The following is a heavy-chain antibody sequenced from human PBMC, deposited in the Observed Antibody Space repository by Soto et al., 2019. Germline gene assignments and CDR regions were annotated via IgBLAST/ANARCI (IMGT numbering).Heavy chain of an antibody. J-gene: IGHJ4*02. CDR1: GFTFSSYS. D-gene: IGHD4-17*01. Sequence: GGSLRLACAASGFTFSSYSMNWVRQAPGKGLEWVSYISSSSSTIYYADSVKGRFTISRDNAKNSLYLQMNSLRDEDTAVYYGARLMTTVVTLVDYWGQGTLVTVSS. CDR3: ARLMTTVVTLVDY. V-gene: IGHV3-48*02. CDR2: ISSSSSTI.